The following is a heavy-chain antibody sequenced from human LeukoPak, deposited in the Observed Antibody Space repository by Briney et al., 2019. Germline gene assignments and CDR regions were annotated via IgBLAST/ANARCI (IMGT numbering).Heavy chain of an antibody. CDR3: AKGNRVVVVMNWFDP. CDR1: GFTFSSYA. CDR2: ISGSGGST. D-gene: IGHD3-22*01. V-gene: IGHV3-23*01. J-gene: IGHJ5*02. Sequence: PGGSLRLSCAASGFTFSSYAMSWVRQAPGKGLEWVSAISGSGGSTYYADSVKGRFTISRDNSKNTLYLQMNSLRAEDTAVYYCAKGNRVVVVMNWFDPWGQGTLVTVSS.